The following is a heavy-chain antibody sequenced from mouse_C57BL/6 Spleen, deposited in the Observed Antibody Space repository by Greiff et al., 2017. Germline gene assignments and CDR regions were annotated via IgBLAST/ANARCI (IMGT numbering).Heavy chain of an antibody. J-gene: IGHJ3*01. CDR3: TRGNYGSSFSFAY. CDR2: ISSGGDYI. CDR1: GFTFSSYA. D-gene: IGHD1-1*01. Sequence: EVKVEESGEGLVKPGGSLKLSCAASGFTFSSYAMSWVRQTPEKRLEWVAYISSGGDYIYYADTVKGRFTISRDNARNTLYLQMSSLKSEDTAMYYCTRGNYGSSFSFAYWGQGTLVTVSA. V-gene: IGHV5-9-1*02.